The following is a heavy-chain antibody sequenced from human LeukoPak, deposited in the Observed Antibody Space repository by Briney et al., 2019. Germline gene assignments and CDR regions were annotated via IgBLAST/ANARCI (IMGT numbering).Heavy chain of an antibody. D-gene: IGHD3-22*01. Sequence: PGGSLRLSCTASGFILRNYWMTWIRQAPGRGLEGVANIKQDGIEKYYVDSVEGRFTVSRDNSKNSLFLQIESLRAADTAVYYCATCSSGYYCDHFQTWGQGSLVTVSS. CDR1: GFILRNYW. V-gene: IGHV3-7*01. J-gene: IGHJ1*01. CDR3: ATCSSGYYCDHFQT. CDR2: IKQDGIEK.